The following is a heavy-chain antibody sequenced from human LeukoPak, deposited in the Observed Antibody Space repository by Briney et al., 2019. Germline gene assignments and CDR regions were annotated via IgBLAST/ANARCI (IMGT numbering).Heavy chain of an antibody. CDR1: GGSVSSGSYY. V-gene: IGHV4-61*01. J-gene: IGHJ6*04. CDR2: IYYSGST. D-gene: IGHD3-9*01. Sequence: SETLSLTCTVSGGSVSSGSYYWSWIRQPPGQGLEWIGYIYYSGSTNYNPSLKSRVTISVDTSKNQFSLKLSSVTAADTAVYYCARDIYDTLTGSIYGMDVWGKGTTVTVSS. CDR3: ARDIYDTLTGSIYGMDV.